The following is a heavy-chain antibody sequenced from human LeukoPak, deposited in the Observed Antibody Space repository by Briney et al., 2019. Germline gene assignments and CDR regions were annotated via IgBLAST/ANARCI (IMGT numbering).Heavy chain of an antibody. Sequence: GESLKISCKGSGYSFTSYWIGWVRQMPGKGLEWMAIIYPGDSETAYSPSFQGQVTISADKSITTAYLQWSSLKASDTAMYYCARWIKRAYYYGMDVWGQGTTVTVSS. J-gene: IGHJ6*02. V-gene: IGHV5-51*01. CDR2: IYPGDSET. D-gene: IGHD5-12*01. CDR3: ARWIKRAYYYGMDV. CDR1: GYSFTSYW.